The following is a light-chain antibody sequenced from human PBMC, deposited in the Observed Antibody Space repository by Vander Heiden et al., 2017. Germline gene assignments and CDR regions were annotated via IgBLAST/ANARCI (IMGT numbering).Light chain of an antibody. Sequence: EIVLTQSPASLSLSLGERATLPCRASQSISSYLAWYQQKPGQAPKLLIYAASNRATGIPARFSGSGSGTDFTLTISSLHPEDFAVYYCQQRDSTPQTFGQRTKVEIK. CDR2: AAS. CDR1: QSISSY. V-gene: IGKV3-11*01. CDR3: QQRDSTPQT. J-gene: IGKJ1*01.